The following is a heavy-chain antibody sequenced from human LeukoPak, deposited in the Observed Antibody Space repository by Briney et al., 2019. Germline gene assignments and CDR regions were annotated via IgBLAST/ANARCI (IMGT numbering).Heavy chain of an antibody. CDR3: ARGRYFFGSGSYYPEGMDV. CDR2: ISGYNGNT. Sequence: SVKVSCKASGYTFPSFGTNWVRQAPGQGLEWMGWISGYNGNTNYAQKLQGRVTTTTDTSTSTAYMELRSLRSDDTAVYYCARGRYFFGSGSYYPEGMDVWGQGTTVTVSS. CDR1: GYTFPSFG. J-gene: IGHJ6*02. V-gene: IGHV1-18*01. D-gene: IGHD3-10*01.